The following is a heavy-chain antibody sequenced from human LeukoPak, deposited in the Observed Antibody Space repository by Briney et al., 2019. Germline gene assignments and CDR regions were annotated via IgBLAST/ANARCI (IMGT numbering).Heavy chain of an antibody. CDR3: ARGRGGSGDRVIFDI. V-gene: IGHV4-38-2*01. CDR1: GHSIRSCSY. J-gene: IGHJ4*02. Sequence: SETPSLTCAVSGHSIRSCSYWGWIWPPPGKGLEGIGTIYHSGKTYYNSSLKSRLIISGDTSKNQISLKLSSLSAADTAVYYFARGRGGSGDRVIFDIWGQGTLVTISS. CDR2: IYHSGKT. D-gene: IGHD3-3*02.